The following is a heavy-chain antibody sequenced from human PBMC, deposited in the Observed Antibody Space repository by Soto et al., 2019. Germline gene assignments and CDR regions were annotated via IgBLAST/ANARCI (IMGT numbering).Heavy chain of an antibody. V-gene: IGHV4-59*01. CDR2: IYYSGST. D-gene: IGHD2-2*01. Sequence: SETLSLTCTVSGGSISSYYWSWIRQPPGKGLEWIGYIYYSGSTNYNPSLKSRVTISVDTSKNQFSLKLSSVTAADTAVYYCGRVVVPAAGYWFDPWGQGTLVTVSS. J-gene: IGHJ5*02. CDR3: GRVVVPAAGYWFDP. CDR1: GGSISSYY.